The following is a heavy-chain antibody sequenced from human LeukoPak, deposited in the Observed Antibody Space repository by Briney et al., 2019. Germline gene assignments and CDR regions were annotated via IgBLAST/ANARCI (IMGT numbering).Heavy chain of an antibody. J-gene: IGHJ4*02. V-gene: IGHV1-18*01. CDR3: ARDGKYYYGSGSYYNGKVCDY. D-gene: IGHD3-10*01. CDR2: ISAYNGNT. Sequence: GASVKVSCKASGYTFTSYGISWVRQAPGQGLEWMGWISAYNGNTNYAQKLQGRVTMTTDTSTSTAYMELRSLRSDDTAVYYCARDGKYYYGSGSYYNGKVCDYWGQGTLVTVSS. CDR1: GYTFTSYG.